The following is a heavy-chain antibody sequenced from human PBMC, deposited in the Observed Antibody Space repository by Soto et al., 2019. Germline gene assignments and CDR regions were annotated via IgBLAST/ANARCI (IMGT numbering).Heavy chain of an antibody. D-gene: IGHD3-10*01. V-gene: IGHV3-48*01. Sequence: EVQLVESGGGLVQPGGSLRLSCAVSGFTFSSYSMNWVRQAPGKGLERVSYISSGSGTTYYADSVKGRFSIARDNANNSLYLQMNSLRVEDTAVYYGAKIGTYLRMDVWGQGTTVTVSS. CDR3: AKIGTYLRMDV. CDR1: GFTFSSYS. J-gene: IGHJ6*02. CDR2: ISSGSGTT.